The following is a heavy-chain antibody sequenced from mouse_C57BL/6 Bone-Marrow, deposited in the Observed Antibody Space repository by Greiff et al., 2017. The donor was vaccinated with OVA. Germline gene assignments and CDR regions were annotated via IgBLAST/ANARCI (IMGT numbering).Heavy chain of an antibody. J-gene: IGHJ2*01. D-gene: IGHD1-1*01. CDR2: IHPNSGST. Sequence: QVQLQQPGAELVKPGASVKLSCKASGYTFTSYWMHWVKQRPGQGLEWIGMIHPNSGSTNYNEKFKSKATLTVDKSSSTAYMQLSSLTSEDSAVYYCTKDRGITTDYWGQGTTLTVSS. CDR3: TKDRGITTDY. V-gene: IGHV1-64*01. CDR1: GYTFTSYW.